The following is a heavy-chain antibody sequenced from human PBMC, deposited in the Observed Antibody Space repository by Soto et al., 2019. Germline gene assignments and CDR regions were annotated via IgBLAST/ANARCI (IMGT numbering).Heavy chain of an antibody. D-gene: IGHD3-22*01. CDR2: IYYSGDT. J-gene: IGHJ4*02. CDR3: ARILHNDSGYYPYYLDY. Sequence: PSETLSLTCNVSGGSISTSDYYWSWIRQHPGKGLEWLGYIYYSGDTLYNPSLTGRIVISVDTSKNQFSLKLTSVTAADTAVYFCARILHNDSGYYPYYLDYWGQGTLVTVSS. V-gene: IGHV4-31*03. CDR1: GGSISTSDYY.